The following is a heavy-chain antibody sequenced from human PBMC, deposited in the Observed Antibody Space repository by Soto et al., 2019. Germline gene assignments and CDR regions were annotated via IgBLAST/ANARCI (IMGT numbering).Heavy chain of an antibody. CDR1: GGSISSYY. CDR3: ERANVVAAITYYYYYYXMDV. D-gene: IGHD2-15*01. CDR2: MDYRGST. J-gene: IGHJ6*03. V-gene: IGHV4-59*01. Sequence: ASETLSLTCTVSGGSISSYYWSWIRQPPGKGLEWIGYMDYRGSTNYNPALKSRVTISVDTSKNQFSLKLSSVTAADTAVYYCERANVVAAITYYYYYYXMDVWGKGTPVTVS.